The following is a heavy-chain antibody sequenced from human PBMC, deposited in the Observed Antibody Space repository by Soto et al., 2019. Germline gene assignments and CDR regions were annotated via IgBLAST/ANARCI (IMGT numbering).Heavy chain of an antibody. J-gene: IGHJ6*02. D-gene: IGHD1-1*01. CDR3: VRQGIGNLHGLVDV. V-gene: IGHV4-59*08. CDR2: VYSTGGT. CDR1: SGPTSSHN. Sequence: QVQLQQSGPGLVKPSETLSLTCSVSSGPTSSHNWGWIRQTPGRGLEWIGYVYSTGGTSYNPSLNRRVTISADTSTNHISLTLTSATAADTAVYYCVRQGIGNLHGLVDVWGQGTTVRVSS.